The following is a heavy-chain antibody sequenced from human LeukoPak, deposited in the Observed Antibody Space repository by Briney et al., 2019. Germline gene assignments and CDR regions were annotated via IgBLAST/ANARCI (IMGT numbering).Heavy chain of an antibody. CDR2: IYTTGSP. V-gene: IGHV4-61*02. CDR1: GGSINSDTYY. CDR3: ARDRGISTAPGVPSWFDP. J-gene: IGHJ5*02. Sequence: SETLSLTCTVSGGSINSDTYYWTWIRQPAGQGLEWIRRIYTTGSPSYNPSLKSRVTIPIDTSKNQFSLKLNSVSAADTAVYYCARDRGISTAPGVPSWFDPWGQGTLVTVSS. D-gene: IGHD3-10*01.